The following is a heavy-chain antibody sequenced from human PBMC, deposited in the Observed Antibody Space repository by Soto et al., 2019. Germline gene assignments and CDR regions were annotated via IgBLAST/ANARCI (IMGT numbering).Heavy chain of an antibody. CDR2: ISWNSGTI. CDR1: GFTFNDYT. CDR3: AKDAHSDIISLGGDY. J-gene: IGHJ4*02. D-gene: IGHD1-26*01. Sequence: EVQLVESGGGLVQPGRSLRLSCAASGFTFNDYTMHWVRLAPGKGLEWVSGISWNSGTIGYADSVKGRFTISRDSAKNSLYLQMNSLRAEDTAVYYCAKDAHSDIISLGGDYWGQGTLVTVSS. V-gene: IGHV3-9*01.